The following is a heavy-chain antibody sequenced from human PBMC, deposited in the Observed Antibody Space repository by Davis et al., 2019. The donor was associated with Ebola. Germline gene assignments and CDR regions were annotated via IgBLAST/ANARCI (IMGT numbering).Heavy chain of an antibody. CDR3: ARVDSSGLDY. CDR2: IYYSGST. D-gene: IGHD3-22*01. V-gene: IGHV4-61*01. J-gene: IGHJ4*02. Sequence: MPSETLSLTCTVSGYSISSGYYWGWIRQPPGKGLEWIGYIYYSGSTNYNPSLKSRVTISVDTSKNQFSLKLSSVTAADTAVYCCARVDSSGLDYWGQGTLVTVSS. CDR1: GYSISSGYY.